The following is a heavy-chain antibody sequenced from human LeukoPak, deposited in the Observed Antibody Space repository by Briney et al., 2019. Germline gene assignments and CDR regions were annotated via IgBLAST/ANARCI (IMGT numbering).Heavy chain of an antibody. CDR1: GDSISSSSSSYY. CDR2: CFYSGSA. J-gene: IGHJ4*02. V-gene: IGHV4-39*01. Sequence: SETLSLTCTVSGDSISSSSSSYYWGWIRQPPGKGLEWIGSCFYSGSAYYNPSLKSRVTISVDTSKNQFSLQLTSVTAADTAVYYCARHVLFGVVRVIGSDYWGQGTLVTVSS. CDR3: ARHVLFGVVRVIGSDY. D-gene: IGHD3-3*01.